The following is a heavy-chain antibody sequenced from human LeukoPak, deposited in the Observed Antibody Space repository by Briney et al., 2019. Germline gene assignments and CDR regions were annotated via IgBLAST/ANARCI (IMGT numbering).Heavy chain of an antibody. J-gene: IGHJ5*02. CDR1: GFTFSSYA. Sequence: GGSLRLSCSASGFTFSSYAMHWVRQAPGKGLECVSAISSNGGSTYYADSVKGRFTISRDNSKNTLYLQMSSLRAEDTAVYYCVKDADYDILTGYALNWFDPWGQGTLVTVSS. D-gene: IGHD3-9*01. CDR3: VKDADYDILTGYALNWFDP. V-gene: IGHV3-64D*06. CDR2: ISSNGGST.